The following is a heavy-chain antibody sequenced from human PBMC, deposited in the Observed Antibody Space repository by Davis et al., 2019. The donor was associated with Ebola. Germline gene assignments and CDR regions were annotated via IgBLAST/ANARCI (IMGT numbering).Heavy chain of an antibody. CDR1: GFIFSSYA. D-gene: IGHD4-17*01. CDR2: ISVRSTT. Sequence: PGGSLGLSCAASGFIFSSYAMSWVRQAPGKGLEWVSSISVRSTTYHADSVKGRFTISRDNSKNTLYLQMNSLRAEDTAVYYCAKVHPPTTVTTGWFDPWGQGTLVTVSS. J-gene: IGHJ5*02. CDR3: AKVHPPTTVTTGWFDP. V-gene: IGHV3-23*01.